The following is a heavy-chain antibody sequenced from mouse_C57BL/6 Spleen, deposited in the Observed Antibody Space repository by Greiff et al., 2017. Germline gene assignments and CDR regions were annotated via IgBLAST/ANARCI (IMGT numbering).Heavy chain of an antibody. CDR2: ISDGGSYT. J-gene: IGHJ4*01. V-gene: IGHV5-4*01. CDR1: GFTFSSYA. CDR3: ARALYHYYAMDY. Sequence: EVQGVESGGGLVKPGGSLKLSCAASGFTFSSYAMSWVRQTPEKRLEWVATISDGGSYTYYPDNVKGRFTISRDNAKNNLYLQMSHLKSEDTAMYYCARALYHYYAMDYWGQGTSVTVSS.